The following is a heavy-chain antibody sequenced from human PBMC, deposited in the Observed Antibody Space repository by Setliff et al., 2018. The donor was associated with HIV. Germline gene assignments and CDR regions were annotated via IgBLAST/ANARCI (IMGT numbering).Heavy chain of an antibody. CDR3: ARQERYCTSADCYRYFNY. CDR1: DDSFTNYD. Sequence: SETLSLTCVVSDDSFTNYDWTWIRQSPGKALQWIGSISSTGTTHYNPSLRSRVTISVDTSKNQFSLKLSSVTAADTAVYYCARQERYCTSADCYRYFNYWGQGTLVTVSS. CDR2: ISSTGTT. D-gene: IGHD2-2*02. V-gene: IGHV4-4*09. J-gene: IGHJ4*02.